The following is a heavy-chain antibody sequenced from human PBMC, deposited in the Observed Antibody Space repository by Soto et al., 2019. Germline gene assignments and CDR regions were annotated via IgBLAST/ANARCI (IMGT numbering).Heavy chain of an antibody. J-gene: IGHJ3*01. CDR2: VYYSGTS. D-gene: IGHD6-19*01. CDR1: GDSIRNSGHY. Sequence: QVHLQESGPRLVEPSETLSLTCSVSGDSIRNSGHYWGWVRQPPGKGLEGIGSVYYSGTSYRKPSLKSPLTMSIDTSNNQFSLRLTSVTAADTAIYYCARPATVAPPDAFQVWSQGTLVTVSS. V-gene: IGHV4-39*01. CDR3: ARPATVAPPDAFQV.